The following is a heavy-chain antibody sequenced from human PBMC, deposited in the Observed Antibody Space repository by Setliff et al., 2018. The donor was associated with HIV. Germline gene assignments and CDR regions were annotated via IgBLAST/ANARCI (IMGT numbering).Heavy chain of an antibody. CDR2: IGSKANSYAT. D-gene: IGHD3-22*01. J-gene: IGHJ5*02. V-gene: IGHV3-73*01. CDR1: GFNFKDFS. CDR3: KADSSGYP. Sequence: GGSLRLSCAASGFNFKDFSMHWVRQGPGQGLEWVGRIGSKANSYATAYAASVKGRFTTSREDSKNTAYLQMNSLKTEDTAVYYCKADSSGYPWGQGTLVTVSS.